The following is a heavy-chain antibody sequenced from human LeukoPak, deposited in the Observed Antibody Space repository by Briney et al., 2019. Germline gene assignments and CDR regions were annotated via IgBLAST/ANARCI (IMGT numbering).Heavy chain of an antibody. Sequence: PSGTLSLTCGVSGGSISSTNWWTWVRQPPGEGLEWIGEVELSGRTNYNPPLESRVTISVDMSANHISLKLSSVTAADTAVYNCARHPSIGSFDWFFDLWGRGTLATVSS. CDR3: ARHPSIGSFDWFFDL. CDR2: VELSGRT. V-gene: IGHV4-4*02. D-gene: IGHD2-15*01. J-gene: IGHJ2*01. CDR1: GGSISSTNW.